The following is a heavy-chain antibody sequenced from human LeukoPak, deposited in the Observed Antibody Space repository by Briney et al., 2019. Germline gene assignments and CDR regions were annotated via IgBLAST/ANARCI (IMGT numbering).Heavy chain of an antibody. CDR1: GFTFGDYA. CDR2: ISYDGSSK. J-gene: IGHJ4*02. D-gene: IGHD3-10*01. Sequence: GGSLRLSCTASGFTFGDYAMSWFRQAPGKGLEWVAVISYDGSSKYYADSVKGRFTISRDNSKNTLYLQMNSLRAEDTAVYYCARGPVLLWFGELSNFDYWGQGTLVTVSS. V-gene: IGHV3-30*04. CDR3: ARGPVLLWFGELSNFDY.